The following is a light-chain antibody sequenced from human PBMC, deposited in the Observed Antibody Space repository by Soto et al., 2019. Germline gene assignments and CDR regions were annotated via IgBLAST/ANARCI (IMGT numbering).Light chain of an antibody. CDR2: DVA. CDR3: IQYDTSPLT. Sequence: EIVLTQSPGTLSLSPGDRATLSCRASQRITNNDLAWFQQKPGQSPRLLIYDVATRAAGTPDRFGGSGSGTDFTLTISSLEPEDFALYHCIQYDTSPLTFGGGTKLEI. CDR1: QRITNND. V-gene: IGKV3-20*01. J-gene: IGKJ4*01.